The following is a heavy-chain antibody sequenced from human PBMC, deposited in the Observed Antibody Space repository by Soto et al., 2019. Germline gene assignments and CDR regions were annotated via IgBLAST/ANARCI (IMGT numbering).Heavy chain of an antibody. V-gene: IGHV4-31*02. J-gene: IGHJ6*02. CDR2: IYYSGST. D-gene: IGHD3-22*01. CDR3: ARGRGYYDSSGRRPSGYYYYGMDV. Sequence: SETLSLTCTVSGGSISSGGYYWSWIRQHPGKGLEWIGYIYYSGSTYYNPSLKSRVTISVDTSKNHFSLKLSSGTAAGTAVYYCARGRGYYDSSGRRPSGYYYYGMDVWGQGTTVTVSS. CDR1: GGSISSGGYY.